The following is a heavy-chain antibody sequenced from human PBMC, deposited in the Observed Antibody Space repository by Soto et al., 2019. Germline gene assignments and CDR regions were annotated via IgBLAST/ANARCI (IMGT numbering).Heavy chain of an antibody. CDR2: IYYSGST. CDR1: SSYA. J-gene: IGHJ4*02. CDR3: ASPISVSEEYYFDY. Sequence: SSYAMNWVRQAPGKGLEWIGSIYYSGSTYYNPSLKSRVTISVATSKNQFSLRLSSVTAADTAVYYWASPISVSEEYYFDYWGQGTLVTVSS. V-gene: IGHV4-39*01.